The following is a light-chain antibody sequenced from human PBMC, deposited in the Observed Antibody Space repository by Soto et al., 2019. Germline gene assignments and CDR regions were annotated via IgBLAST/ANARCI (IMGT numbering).Light chain of an antibody. CDR2: DAS. V-gene: IGKV1-5*01. CDR3: QQYNDYDIT. Sequence: DIPMTQSPSTLSASVREKDTNTCRASQSISSRLAWYQQKPGKAPKVMIFDASTLESGVPSRFSGSGSGTEFTLTISSLQPDDFATYYCQQYNDYDITFGQGTRLEIK. J-gene: IGKJ5*01. CDR1: QSISSR.